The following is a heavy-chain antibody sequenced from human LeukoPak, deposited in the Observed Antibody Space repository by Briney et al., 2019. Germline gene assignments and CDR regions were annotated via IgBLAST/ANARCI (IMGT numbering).Heavy chain of an antibody. Sequence: PSETLSLTCTVSGGSISSSSYYWGWIRQPPGKGLEWIGSIYYSGSTYYNPSLKSRVTISVDTSKNQFSLKLSSVTAADTAVYYCASSLLDYYDSSGTFDYWGQGTLVTVSS. D-gene: IGHD3-22*01. J-gene: IGHJ4*02. V-gene: IGHV4-39*01. CDR3: ASSLLDYYDSSGTFDY. CDR1: GGSISSSSYY. CDR2: IYYSGST.